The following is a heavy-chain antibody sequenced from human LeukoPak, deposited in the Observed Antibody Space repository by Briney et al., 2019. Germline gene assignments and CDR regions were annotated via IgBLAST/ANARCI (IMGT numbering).Heavy chain of an antibody. CDR1: VYVFSIYT. CDR2: ISGSGNGGSI. J-gene: IGHJ4*02. V-gene: IGHV3-64D*06. D-gene: IGHD1-26*01. CDR3: VKDFGRIRGAPDS. Sequence: GGSLRLSRSASVYVFSIYTMYWVRQAPGKGPEYVSTISGSGNGGSIYYAHSVKSRFTISRDESMSIVYLQMNGLRSEDTAVYYCVKDFGRIRGAPDSWGQGTLVTVSS.